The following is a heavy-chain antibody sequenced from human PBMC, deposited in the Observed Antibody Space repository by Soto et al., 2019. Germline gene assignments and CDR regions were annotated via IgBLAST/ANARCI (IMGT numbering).Heavy chain of an antibody. CDR3: VRIRYQLPSSVLWLDP. CDR1: GGFLSESY. Sequence: SETLSLTCAVYGGFLSESYWTWIRQPPGKGLEWIGEINHVGGTNYNPSLKSRVTMSVGTSQNQFSLRLISVTAADTAMYFCVRIRYQLPSSVLWLDPWGQGTPVTVS. CDR2: INHVGGT. J-gene: IGHJ5*02. V-gene: IGHV4-34*01. D-gene: IGHD3-16*01.